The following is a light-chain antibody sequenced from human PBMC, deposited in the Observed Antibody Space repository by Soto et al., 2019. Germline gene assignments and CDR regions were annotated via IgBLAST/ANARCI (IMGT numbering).Light chain of an antibody. V-gene: IGKV1-39*01. J-gene: IGKJ2*01. CDR3: XQXXITPYT. CDR1: QSISVH. CDR2: AAS. Sequence: DIQMTQSPSSLSASVGDTVTITCRASQSISVHLNWYQQKPGKVPKLLIYAASYLQSGVPSRFSGSGSETXXAXTXSSLXXXXXXXYXXXQXXITPYTFXQGTKLEIK.